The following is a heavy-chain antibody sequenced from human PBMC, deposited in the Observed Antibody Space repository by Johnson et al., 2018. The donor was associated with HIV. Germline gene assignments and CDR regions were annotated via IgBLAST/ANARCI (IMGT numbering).Heavy chain of an antibody. CDR3: ARVRGRIAFDI. CDR2: ISYDGSNK. J-gene: IGHJ3*02. D-gene: IGHD1-14*01. Sequence: QVQLVESGVGVVQPGRSLRLSCAASGFTFSSYAMHWVRQAPGKGLEWVAVISYDGSNKYYADSVKGRFTISRDNSKNTLYLQMNSLRAEDTAVYYCARVRGRIAFDIWGQGTMVTVSS. V-gene: IGHV3-30-3*01. CDR1: GFTFSSYA.